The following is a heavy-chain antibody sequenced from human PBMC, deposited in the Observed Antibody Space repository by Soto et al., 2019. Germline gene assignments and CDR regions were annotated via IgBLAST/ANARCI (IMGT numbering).Heavy chain of an antibody. CDR1: GFTFSSNS. J-gene: IGHJ4*02. D-gene: IGHD4-4*01. Sequence: VQLLESGGGLVQPGGSLKLSCAASGFTFSSNSMSWVRQAPGKGLEWVSGISGRGGSTYYANSVKGRFTISRDNSENMLYLQIYSLRADDTAIYFCAKSRGDSWTTYYFDYWGQGTLITVSS. V-gene: IGHV3-23*01. CDR3: AKSRGDSWTTYYFDY. CDR2: ISGRGGST.